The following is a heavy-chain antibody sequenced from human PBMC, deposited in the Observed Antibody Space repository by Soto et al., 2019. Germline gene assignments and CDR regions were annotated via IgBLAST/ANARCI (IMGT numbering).Heavy chain of an antibody. Sequence: QVQLVESGGGLVQPGGSLRLSCAASGFTFGDYEMSWIRQAAGKGPEWVSFLSRSGNTIYYADSVKGRFSISRDNAENSLYLPMERLRVEDTATYFCARSSGLYEADAFDMWGQGTMVTVAA. D-gene: IGHD6-19*01. J-gene: IGHJ3*02. V-gene: IGHV3-11*01. CDR2: LSRSGNTI. CDR1: GFTFGDYE. CDR3: ARSSGLYEADAFDM.